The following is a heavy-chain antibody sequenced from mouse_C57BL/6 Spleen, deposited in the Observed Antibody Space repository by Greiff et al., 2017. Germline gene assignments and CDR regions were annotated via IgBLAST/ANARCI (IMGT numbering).Heavy chain of an antibody. CDR1: GYTFTDYN. Sequence: EVQLQQSGPELVKPGASVTIPCKASGYTFTDYNMDWVKQSHGKSLGWIGDINPNNGGTIYNQSFKGKATLTVDKSSSNAYMELRSLTSEDTAVYYCARRVGRTSTFDYWGQGTTLTVSS. V-gene: IGHV1-18*01. D-gene: IGHD1-1*01. CDR2: INPNNGGT. CDR3: ARRVGRTSTFDY. J-gene: IGHJ2*01.